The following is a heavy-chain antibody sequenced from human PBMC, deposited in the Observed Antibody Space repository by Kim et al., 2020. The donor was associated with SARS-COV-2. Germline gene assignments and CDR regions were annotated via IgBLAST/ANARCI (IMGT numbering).Heavy chain of an antibody. CDR2: ISGSGGST. CDR1: GFTFSSYA. D-gene: IGHD3-9*01. V-gene: IGHV3-23*01. J-gene: IGHJ3*02. Sequence: GGSLRLSCAASGFTFSSYAMSWVRQAPGKGLEWVSAISGSGGSTYYADSVKGRFTISRDNSKNTLYLQMNSLRAEDTAVYYCARGIFLRYFDWLFGPLGAFDIWGQGTMVTVSS. CDR3: ARGIFLRYFDWLFGPLGAFDI.